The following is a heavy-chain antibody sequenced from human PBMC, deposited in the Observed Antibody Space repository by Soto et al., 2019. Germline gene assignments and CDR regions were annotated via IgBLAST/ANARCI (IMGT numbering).Heavy chain of an antibody. V-gene: IGHV4-4*02. J-gene: IGHJ4*02. CDR1: GGSISSSNW. CDR2: IXHXGXT. D-gene: IGHD4-4*01. Sequence: SETLSLTCAVSGGSISSSNWGSWVRQPPGKGLXWXXXIXHXGXTXXXXSLKSRVTISVDKSKNQFSLKLSSVTAADTAVYYCASEPLTTATGYWGQGTMVT. CDR3: ASEPLTTATGY.